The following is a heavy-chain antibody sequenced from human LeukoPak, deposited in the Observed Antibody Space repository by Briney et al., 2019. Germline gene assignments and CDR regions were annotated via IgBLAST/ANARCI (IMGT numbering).Heavy chain of an antibody. V-gene: IGHV3-74*01. CDR2: ISSDGSST. CDR3: ARDKVSNYVFDY. CDR1: GFTFSSYW. Sequence: GGSLRLSCAASGFTFSSYWTHWVRQAPGKGLVWVSHISSDGSSTSYADSVKGRFTISRDNAKNTLYLQMNRLRAEDTAVYYCARDKVSNYVFDYWGQGTLVTVSS. D-gene: IGHD4-11*01. J-gene: IGHJ4*02.